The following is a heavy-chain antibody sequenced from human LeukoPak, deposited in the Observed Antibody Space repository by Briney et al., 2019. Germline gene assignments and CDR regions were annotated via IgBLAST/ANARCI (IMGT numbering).Heavy chain of an antibody. D-gene: IGHD3-22*01. J-gene: IGHJ1*01. CDR2: ISGSGGST. V-gene: IGHV3-23*01. Sequence: GGSLRLSCAASGFTFSSYAMSWVRQAPGKGLEWVSAISGSGGSTYYADSVKGRFTISRDNSKNTLYLQMNSLRAEDTDVYYCAKDSLIALGYYDSSGYGEAEYFQHWGQGTLVTVSS. CDR3: AKDSLIALGYYDSSGYGEAEYFQH. CDR1: GFTFSSYA.